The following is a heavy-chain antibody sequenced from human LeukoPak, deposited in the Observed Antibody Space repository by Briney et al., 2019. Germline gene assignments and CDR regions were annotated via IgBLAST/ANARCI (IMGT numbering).Heavy chain of an antibody. D-gene: IGHD4-23*01. V-gene: IGHV3-9*02. J-gene: IGHJ4*02. CDR3: ARGDGGNAPSRY. CDR1: GFTSDGYA. Sequence: PGRSLRLSCAASGFTSDGYAMHWVRQAPGKGLEWVSGISWNSGSIGYADSVKGRFTISRDNAKNSLYLQMNSLRAEDTAVYYCARGDGGNAPSRYWGQGTLVTVSS. CDR2: ISWNSGSI.